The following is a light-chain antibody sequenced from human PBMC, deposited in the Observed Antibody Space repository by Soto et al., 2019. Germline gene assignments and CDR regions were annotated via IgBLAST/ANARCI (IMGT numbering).Light chain of an antibody. J-gene: IGLJ1*01. Sequence: QSALTQPASASGSPGQSVTISCTGTSSDVGGYNYVSWYQLHPGKAPKLMIYEVSKRPSGVPDRFLGSKSDNTASLTISGLQAEDEDDYYCSSYTSSSTLFGTGTKLTVL. CDR1: SSDVGGYNY. CDR3: SSYTSSSTL. V-gene: IGLV2-14*01. CDR2: EVS.